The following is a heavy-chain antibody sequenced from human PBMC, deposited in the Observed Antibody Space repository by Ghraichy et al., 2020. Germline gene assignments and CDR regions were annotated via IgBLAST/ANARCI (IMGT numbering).Heavy chain of an antibody. CDR2: IYSGGST. CDR3: ARDAYGDYGMDV. CDR1: GFTVSSNY. D-gene: IGHD4-17*01. V-gene: IGHV3-53*01. J-gene: IGHJ6*02. Sequence: GESLNISCAASGFTVSSNYMSWVRQAPGKGLEWVSVIYSGGSTYYADSVKGRFTISRDNSKNTLYLQMNSLRAEDTAVYYCARDAYGDYGMDVWGQGTTVTVSS.